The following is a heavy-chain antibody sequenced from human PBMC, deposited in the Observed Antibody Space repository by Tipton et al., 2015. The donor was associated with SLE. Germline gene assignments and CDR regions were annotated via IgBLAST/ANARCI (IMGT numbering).Heavy chain of an antibody. V-gene: IGHV4-61*09. Sequence: TLSLTCNVSGVYINSGGFYYWSWIRQPAGKGLEWIGHIYSTGSTDYNPSLKSRVSISVDPSKNQFSLQLSSVTAADTAVYYCARERYITSSSGDGFDIWGQGTVVTVSS. D-gene: IGHD5-12*01. CDR3: ARERYITSSSGDGFDI. J-gene: IGHJ3*02. CDR2: IYSTGST. CDR1: GVYINSGGFYY.